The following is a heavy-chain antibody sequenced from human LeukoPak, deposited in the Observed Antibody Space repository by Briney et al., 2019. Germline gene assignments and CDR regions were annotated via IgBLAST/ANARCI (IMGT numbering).Heavy chain of an antibody. CDR2: IYTSGST. CDR3: ARTRMVRGKRFDP. Sequence: SQTLSLTCTVSGGSISSGSYYWSWIRQPAGKGLEWIGRIYTSGSTNYNPSLKSRVTISVDTSKNQFSLKLSSVTAADTAVYYCARTRMVRGKRFDPWGQGTLVTVSS. D-gene: IGHD3-10*01. CDR1: GGSISSGSYY. J-gene: IGHJ5*02. V-gene: IGHV4-61*02.